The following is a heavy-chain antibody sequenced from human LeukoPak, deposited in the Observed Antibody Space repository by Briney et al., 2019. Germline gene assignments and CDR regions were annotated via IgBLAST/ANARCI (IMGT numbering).Heavy chain of an antibody. D-gene: IGHD5-12*01. CDR3: ATDLSTATTYYFDY. Sequence: GASVKVSCKVSGYTLTELSMHWVRQAPGKGLEWMGGFDPEDGETIYAQKFQGRVTMTGDTSTDTAYMELSSLRSEDTAVYYCATDLSTATTYYFDYWGQGTLVTVSS. J-gene: IGHJ4*02. CDR1: GYTLTELS. CDR2: FDPEDGET. V-gene: IGHV1-24*01.